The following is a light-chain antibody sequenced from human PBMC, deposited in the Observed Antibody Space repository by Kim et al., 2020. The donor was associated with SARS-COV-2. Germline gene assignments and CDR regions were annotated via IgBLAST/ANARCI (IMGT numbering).Light chain of an antibody. Sequence: DIVMTQSPDSLAVSLGERATINCESSQSVLYTSNNKNYLTWYQQKAGQPPKLLIYWASIRESGVPDRFSGSGSGTDFTLTISSLQAEDVAVYYCHQYYTTPFTFGPGTKVDIK. CDR1: QSVLYTSNNKNY. J-gene: IGKJ3*01. CDR2: WAS. V-gene: IGKV4-1*01. CDR3: HQYYTTPFT.